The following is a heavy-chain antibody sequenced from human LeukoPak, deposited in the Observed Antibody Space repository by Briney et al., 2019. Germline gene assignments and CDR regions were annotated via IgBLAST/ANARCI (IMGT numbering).Heavy chain of an antibody. CDR1: GGSISSYY. CDR3: ARGNYDSSGYHRGDDY. Sequence: PSETLSLTCTVSGGSISSYYWSWIRQPAGKGLEWIGRIYTSGSTNYNPSLKSRVTMSVDTSKNQFSLQLNSVTPADTAVYYCARGNYDSSGYHRGDDYWGQGTLVTVSS. J-gene: IGHJ4*02. CDR2: IYTSGST. V-gene: IGHV4-4*07. D-gene: IGHD3-22*01.